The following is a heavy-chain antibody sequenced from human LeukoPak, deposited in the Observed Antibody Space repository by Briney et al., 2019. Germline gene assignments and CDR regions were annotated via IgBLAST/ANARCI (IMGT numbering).Heavy chain of an antibody. V-gene: IGHV3-11*06. CDR2: ISSSSSYK. CDR3: ARGGGRYCSSTSCYFDY. J-gene: IGHJ4*02. CDR1: GFTFSDYY. D-gene: IGHD2-2*01. Sequence: GGTLRLSCAASGFTFSDYYMSWIRQAPGKGLQWVSYISSSSSYKNYADSVKGRFTISRDNATNSLYLQMNSLRAEDTAVYYCARGGGRYCSSTSCYFDYWGQGTLVTVSS.